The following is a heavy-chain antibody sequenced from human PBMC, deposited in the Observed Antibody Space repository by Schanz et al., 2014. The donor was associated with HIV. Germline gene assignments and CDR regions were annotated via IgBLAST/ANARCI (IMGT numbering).Heavy chain of an antibody. CDR2: ITESGGRT. D-gene: IGHD3-22*01. J-gene: IGHJ4*02. CDR1: GFTFSNFA. V-gene: IGHV3-23*04. Sequence: EGQLVESGGGSVQPGGSLRLSCAASGFTFSNFAMSWVRQAPGKGLEWVSSITESGGRTYYADSVNGRFTISRDNSKNTLYLQMTTLRTEDTAVYYCAKPEYDSSGNSQSHFDSWGQGTLVTVSS. CDR3: AKPEYDSSGNSQSHFDS.